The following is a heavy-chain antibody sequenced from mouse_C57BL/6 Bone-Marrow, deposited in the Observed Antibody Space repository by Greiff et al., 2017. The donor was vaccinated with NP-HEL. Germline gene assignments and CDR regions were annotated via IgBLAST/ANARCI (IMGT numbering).Heavy chain of an antibody. Sequence: DVKLQESGGGLVKPGGSLKLSCAASGFTFSSYAMSWVRQTPEKRLEWVATISDGGSYTYYPDNVKGRFTISRDNAKNNLYLQMSHLKSEDTAMYYCARDDGYDVGYFDVWGTGTTVTVSS. V-gene: IGHV5-4*01. CDR3: ARDDGYDVGYFDV. CDR2: ISDGGSYT. J-gene: IGHJ1*03. D-gene: IGHD2-2*01. CDR1: GFTFSSYA.